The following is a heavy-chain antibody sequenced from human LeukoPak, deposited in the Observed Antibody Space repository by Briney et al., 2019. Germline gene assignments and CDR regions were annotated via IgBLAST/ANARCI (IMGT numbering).Heavy chain of an antibody. Sequence: SVKVSCKASGGTFSSYAISWVRQAPGQGLEWMGRIIPILGIANYAQKFQGRVTITADKSTSTAYMELSSLRSEDTAVYYCASIHYYGSGNYYYYGMDVWGQGTTVTVSS. J-gene: IGHJ6*02. D-gene: IGHD3-10*01. CDR3: ASIHYYGSGNYYYYGMDV. V-gene: IGHV1-69*04. CDR1: GGTFSSYA. CDR2: IIPILGIA.